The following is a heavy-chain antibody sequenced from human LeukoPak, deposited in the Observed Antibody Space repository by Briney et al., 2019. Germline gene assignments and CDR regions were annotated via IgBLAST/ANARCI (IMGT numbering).Heavy chain of an antibody. J-gene: IGHJ4*02. V-gene: IGHV4-4*02. CDR1: GDSISSSNW. D-gene: IGHD6-19*01. Sequence: PSETLSLTCTVSGDSISSSNWWNWVRLPPGKGLDWIGEISHTGSTKYSPSLKDRVTISKDNSKNQFSLKLNSVTAADTATYYCTRSSGWWSLDYWGQGALVTVSS. CDR2: ISHTGST. CDR3: TRSSGWWSLDY.